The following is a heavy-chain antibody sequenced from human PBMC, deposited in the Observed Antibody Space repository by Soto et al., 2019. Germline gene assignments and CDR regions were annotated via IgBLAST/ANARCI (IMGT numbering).Heavy chain of an antibody. V-gene: IGHV4-59*01. CDR1: GDSISGSY. Sequence: SENLALTITVSGDSISGSYWSWILHTPGKVLEWVGYIHYSGSTNYNPSLKSRVNMSVDSAKNQFSLQLSSVTAADTAVYFCTKYRRTDAEGYSFDYWGKGSLVTVSS. CDR2: IHYSGST. J-gene: IGHJ4*02. D-gene: IGHD2-15*01. CDR3: TKYRRTDAEGYSFDY.